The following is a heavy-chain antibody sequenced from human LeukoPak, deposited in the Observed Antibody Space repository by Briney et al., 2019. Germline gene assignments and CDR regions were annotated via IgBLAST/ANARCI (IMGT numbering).Heavy chain of an antibody. CDR3: ARARGYDILTGYWSDY. CDR1: GFTFSDYY. V-gene: IGHV3-11*01. D-gene: IGHD3-9*01. Sequence: PGGSLRLSCAASGFTFSDYYMSWIRQAPGKGLQWVSYISSSGSTKYYADSVKGRFTISRDNAKNSLYLQMNSLRADDTAVYYCARARGYDILTGYWSDYWGQGTLVTVSS. J-gene: IGHJ4*02. CDR2: ISSSGSTK.